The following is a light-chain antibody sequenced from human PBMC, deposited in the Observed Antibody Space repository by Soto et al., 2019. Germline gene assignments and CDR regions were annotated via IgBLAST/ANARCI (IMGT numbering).Light chain of an antibody. Sequence: EILLTQSPGTLSLSPGERATLSCRASQSVSSSYLSWYQLKPSQAPRLLIYGASSRATGIPDRFSGSGSGTDFTLTISRLEPEDFAVYYCQQYGYSFRAFGQGTKVEL. CDR3: QQYGYSFRA. J-gene: IGKJ1*01. CDR2: GAS. V-gene: IGKV3-20*01. CDR1: QSVSSSY.